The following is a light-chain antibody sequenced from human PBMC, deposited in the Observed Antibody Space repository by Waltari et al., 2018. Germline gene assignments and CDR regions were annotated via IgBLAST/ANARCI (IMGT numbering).Light chain of an antibody. CDR3: QQRNTWPTVT. CDR2: DAS. J-gene: IGKJ4*01. CDR1: QSVRIY. Sequence: EVVLTQSPATLSLSPGERATLSCRASQSVRIYLVCYQQKPGQSPRRLISDASNRATGIPASFSAGGSGTDFTLTISSLEPEDSAVYYGQQRNTWPTVTFGGGTKVEIK. V-gene: IGKV3-11*01.